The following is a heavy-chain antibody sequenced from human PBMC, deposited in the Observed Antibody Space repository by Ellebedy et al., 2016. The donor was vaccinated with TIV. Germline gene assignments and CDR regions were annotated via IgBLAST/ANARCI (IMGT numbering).Heavy chain of an antibody. J-gene: IGHJ4*02. Sequence: MPSETLSLTCTVSGGPMSSYSWTRIPQPAGKGLEWVGLIVASGSANYNPSLTSRVTMSLDTSKKQFSLRLSSVTAADTAVYYCARGGDRASFAYWGQGTLVTISS. CDR1: GGPMSSYS. CDR2: IVASGSA. V-gene: IGHV4-4*07. D-gene: IGHD3-10*01. CDR3: ARGGDRASFAY.